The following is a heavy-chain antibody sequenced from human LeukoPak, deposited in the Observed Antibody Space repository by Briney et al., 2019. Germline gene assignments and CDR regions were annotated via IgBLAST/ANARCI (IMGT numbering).Heavy chain of an antibody. CDR2: INWNGGST. CDR1: GFTFDDHG. J-gene: IGHJ5*02. CDR3: ARALNWNPMWFDP. D-gene: IGHD1-1*01. Sequence: GGSLRLSCAASGFTFDDHGMSWVRQAPGKGLEWVSGINWNGGSTGYADSVKGRFTISRDSAKNSLYLQMNSLRAEDTALYYCARALNWNPMWFDPWGQGTLVTVSS. V-gene: IGHV3-20*04.